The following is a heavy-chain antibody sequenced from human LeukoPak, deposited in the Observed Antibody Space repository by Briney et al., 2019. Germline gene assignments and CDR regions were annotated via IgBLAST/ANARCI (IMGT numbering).Heavy chain of an antibody. CDR3: ARDLGGSYSSENWFDP. D-gene: IGHD1-26*01. CDR2: IYYSGST. CDR1: GFIFSTYS. J-gene: IGHJ5*02. Sequence: PGGSLRLSCAASGFIFSTYSMNWVRQPPGKGLEWIGSIYYSGSTYYNPSLKSRVTISVDTSKNQFSLRLSSVTAADTAVYYCARDLGGSYSSENWFDPWGQGTLVTISS. V-gene: IGHV4-38-2*02.